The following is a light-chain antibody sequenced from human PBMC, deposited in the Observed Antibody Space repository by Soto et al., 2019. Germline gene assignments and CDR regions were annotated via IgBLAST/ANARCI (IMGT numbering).Light chain of an antibody. V-gene: IGLV2-14*01. Sequence: QSALTQPASVSGSPGQSITISCTGSRSDDVGGYNYVSWYQHHPGKAPKLIISEVSDRPSGISNRFSGSKSGNTASLTISGLQDEDEADYYCSSYSRSSLLVFGGGTKLTVL. J-gene: IGLJ2*01. CDR3: SSYSRSSLLV. CDR1: RSDDVGGYNY. CDR2: EVS.